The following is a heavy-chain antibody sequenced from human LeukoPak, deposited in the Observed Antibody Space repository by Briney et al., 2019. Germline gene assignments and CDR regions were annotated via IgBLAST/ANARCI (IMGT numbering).Heavy chain of an antibody. V-gene: IGHV3-48*03. D-gene: IGHD3-16*01. CDR3: ARGYDSWDS. J-gene: IGHJ4*02. CDR1: KFTFSSDE. CDR2: INTDGGTI. Sequence: GGSLRLSCAASKFTFSSDEMNWVRQAPGRGLQWISYINTDGGTIYYADSVKGRFTISRDNAKNSLCLQMNSLRAEDTAVYYCARGYDSWDSWGQGTLVTVSS.